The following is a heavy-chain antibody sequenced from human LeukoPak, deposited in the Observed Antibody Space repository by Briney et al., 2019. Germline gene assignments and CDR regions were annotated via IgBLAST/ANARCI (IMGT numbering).Heavy chain of an antibody. CDR2: IYSGGGT. CDR1: GFTVSSNY. D-gene: IGHD4/OR15-4a*01. J-gene: IGHJ4*02. Sequence: PGGSLRLSCAASGFTVSSNYMNWVRQAPGKGLEWVSLIYSGGGTYYADSVKGRFTISRDNSKNTVYLQMNSLRVEDTAVYYCARRAGAYSHPYDYWGQGTLVTVSS. CDR3: ARRAGAYSHPYDY. V-gene: IGHV3-53*01.